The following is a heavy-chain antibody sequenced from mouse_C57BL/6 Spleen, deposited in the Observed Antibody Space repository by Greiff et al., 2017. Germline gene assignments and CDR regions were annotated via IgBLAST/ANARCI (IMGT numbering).Heavy chain of an antibody. D-gene: IGHD1-1*01. CDR1: GYTFTSSW. V-gene: IGHV1-55*01. J-gene: IGHJ2*01. CDR2: IYPGSGST. Sequence: QVQLQQPGAELVKPGASVKMSCKASGYTFTSSWITWVKQRPGQGLEWIGDIYPGSGSTNYNEKFKSKATLTVDTSSSTAYMQLSSLTSADSAVYYCARGTVVADYWGQGTTLTGSS. CDR3: ARGTVVADY.